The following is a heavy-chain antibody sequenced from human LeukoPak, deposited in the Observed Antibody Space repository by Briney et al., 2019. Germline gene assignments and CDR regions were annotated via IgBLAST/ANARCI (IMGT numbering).Heavy chain of an antibody. CDR3: ARDRKGGMVTLDY. Sequence: GASVKVSCKASGYTFTGYYMHWVRQAPGQGLEWMGWINPNSGGTNYAQKFQGRVTMTRDTSISTAYMELSRLRSDDTAVYYCARDRKGGMVTLDYWGQGTLVTVSS. CDR2: INPNSGGT. CDR1: GYTFTGYY. J-gene: IGHJ4*02. V-gene: IGHV1-2*02. D-gene: IGHD4-23*01.